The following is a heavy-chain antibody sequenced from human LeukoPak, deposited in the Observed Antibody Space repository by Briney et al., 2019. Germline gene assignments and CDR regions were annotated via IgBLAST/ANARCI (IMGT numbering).Heavy chain of an antibody. J-gene: IGHJ6*03. Sequence: GGSLRLSCAASGFTFSIYGMHCVRQAPGKGLDMASFILYDGSNKYYADSVKGRFTISRDNSKNTLYLQMNSLRAEDTAVYYCAKSDMVRGVIITYYYYYMDVWGKGTTVTISS. D-gene: IGHD3-10*01. V-gene: IGHV3-30*02. CDR1: GFTFSIYG. CDR3: AKSDMVRGVIITYYYYYMDV. CDR2: ILYDGSNK.